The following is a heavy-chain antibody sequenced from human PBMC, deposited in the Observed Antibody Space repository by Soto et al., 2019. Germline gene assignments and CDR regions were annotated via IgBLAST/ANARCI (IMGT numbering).Heavy chain of an antibody. Sequence: PSETLSLTCTVSGGSISSYYWSWIRQPPGKGLEWIGYIYYSGSTNYNPSLKSRVTISVDTSKNQFSLKLSSVTAADTAVYYCARNHCSSTSCYSLDYYYGMDVWGQGTTVTVSS. V-gene: IGHV4-59*08. CDR2: IYYSGST. J-gene: IGHJ6*02. D-gene: IGHD2-2*01. CDR3: ARNHCSSTSCYSLDYYYGMDV. CDR1: GGSISSYY.